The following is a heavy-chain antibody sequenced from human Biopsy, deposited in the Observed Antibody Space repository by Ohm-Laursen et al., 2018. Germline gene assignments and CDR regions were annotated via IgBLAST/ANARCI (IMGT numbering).Heavy chain of an antibody. D-gene: IGHD6-19*01. J-gene: IGHJ4*02. V-gene: IGHV1-2*02. Sequence: ASVKVSCKASGFSFTGYYIHWVRQAPGQGLEWMGWVSPKSGGTNYAQKFQGNITMTKNTSMSTAYMEMSRLRSDDTAVYYCALQSVAQMKNFDYWGQGTLVTVSS. CDR3: ALQSVAQMKNFDY. CDR1: GFSFTGYY. CDR2: VSPKSGGT.